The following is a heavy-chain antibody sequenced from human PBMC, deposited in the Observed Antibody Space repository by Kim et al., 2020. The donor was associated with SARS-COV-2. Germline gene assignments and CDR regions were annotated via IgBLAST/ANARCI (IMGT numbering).Heavy chain of an antibody. J-gene: IGHJ4*02. CDR3: ASGAYTADFDY. Sequence: RYADSVKGRFTISRDDANNTLYLQMNRLRAEDTAVYYCASGAYTADFDYWGQGTLVTVSS. D-gene: IGHD1-20*01. V-gene: IGHV3-74*01.